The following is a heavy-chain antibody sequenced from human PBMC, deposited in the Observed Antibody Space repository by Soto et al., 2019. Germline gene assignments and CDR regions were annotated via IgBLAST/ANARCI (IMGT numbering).Heavy chain of an antibody. J-gene: IGHJ3*02. D-gene: IGHD4-17*01. Sequence: QVQLQESGPGLVKPSDTLSLTCAVSGYSISSSNWWGWIRQPPGKGLEWIGYIYYSGSTYYNPSLKSRVTMSVDTSKNLFSLKLSSVTAVDTAVYYCATSYGGNFDAFDIWGQGTMVTVSS. CDR2: IYYSGST. CDR3: ATSYGGNFDAFDI. V-gene: IGHV4-28*01. CDR1: GYSISSSNW.